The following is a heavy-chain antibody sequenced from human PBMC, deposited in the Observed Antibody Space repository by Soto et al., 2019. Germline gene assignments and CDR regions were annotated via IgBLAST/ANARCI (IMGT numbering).Heavy chain of an antibody. V-gene: IGHV1-69*13. CDR1: GGTFSSYA. CDR2: IIPIFGTA. D-gene: IGHD2-2*01. CDR3: ARNLGYCSSTSCPPDVYYYSGMDV. J-gene: IGHJ6*02. Sequence: ASVKVSCKASGGTFSSYAISWVRQAPGQGLEWMGGIIPIFGTANYAQKFQGRVTITADESTSTAYMELSSLRSEDTAVYYCARNLGYCSSTSCPPDVYYYSGMDVWGQGTTVTVSS.